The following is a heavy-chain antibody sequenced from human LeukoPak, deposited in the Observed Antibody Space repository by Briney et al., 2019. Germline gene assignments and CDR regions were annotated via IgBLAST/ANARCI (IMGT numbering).Heavy chain of an antibody. Sequence: SETLSLTCTVSGGSISSYYWSWIPQPAGKGLEWIGRIYTSGSTNYNPSLKSRVTMSVDTSKNQFSLKMSSVTAADTAVYYCARDGVDKEDWFDPWGQGTLVTVSS. J-gene: IGHJ5*02. CDR3: ARDGVDKEDWFDP. CDR2: IYTSGST. D-gene: IGHD2-15*01. CDR1: GGSISSYY. V-gene: IGHV4-4*07.